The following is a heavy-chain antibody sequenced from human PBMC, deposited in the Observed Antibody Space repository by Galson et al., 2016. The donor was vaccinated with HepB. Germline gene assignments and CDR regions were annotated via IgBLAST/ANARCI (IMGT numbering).Heavy chain of an antibody. V-gene: IGHV4-28*03. CDR3: ARDLGRNGGFDY. Sequence: TLSLTCAVSGVSINSNNWWGWIRQAPGKGLEWIGYIDYTGSTYYNPSVKSRVTMSVDTSKNQFSLKLSSMTAADTAVYYCARDLGRNGGFDYWGQGTLVTVSS. CDR2: IDYTGST. D-gene: IGHD3-16*01. J-gene: IGHJ4*02. CDR1: GVSINSNNW.